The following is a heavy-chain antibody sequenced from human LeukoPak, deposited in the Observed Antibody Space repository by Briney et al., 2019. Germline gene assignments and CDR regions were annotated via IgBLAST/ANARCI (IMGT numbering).Heavy chain of an antibody. V-gene: IGHV1-2*02. Sequence: GASVKVSCKASGYTFTSYYMHWVRQAPGQGLEWMGWINPNSGGTNYAQKFQGRVTMTRDTSISTAYMELSRLRSDDTAVYYCAREDCSSTSCSDSNWFDPWGQGTLVTVSS. CDR3: AREDCSSTSCSDSNWFDP. CDR1: GYTFTSYY. J-gene: IGHJ5*02. D-gene: IGHD2-2*01. CDR2: INPNSGGT.